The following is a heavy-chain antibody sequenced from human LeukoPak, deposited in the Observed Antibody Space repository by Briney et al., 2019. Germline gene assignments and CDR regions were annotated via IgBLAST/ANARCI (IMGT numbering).Heavy chain of an antibody. Sequence: PGGSLRLSCAASGFTFISYAMSWVRQAPGKGLEWVSGINGDGGGTYYADSVKGRFTISRDNSKNTLYLQMNSLRAEDTAIYYCAKDHRPYDGSDHYYMFGDWGQGTLVTVSS. CDR1: GFTFISYA. V-gene: IGHV3-23*01. CDR2: INGDGGGT. D-gene: IGHD3-22*01. CDR3: AKDHRPYDGSDHYYMFGD. J-gene: IGHJ4*02.